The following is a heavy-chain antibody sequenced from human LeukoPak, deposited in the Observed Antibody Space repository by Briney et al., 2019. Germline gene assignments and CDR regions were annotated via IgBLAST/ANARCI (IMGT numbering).Heavy chain of an antibody. CDR2: IYYSGST. J-gene: IGHJ6*03. CDR1: GGSISSYY. CDR3: IRQWLWRAV. D-gene: IGHD6-19*01. V-gene: IGHV4-59*12. Sequence: SETLSLTCTVSGGSISSYYWSWIRQPPGKGLEWIGYIYYSGSTNYNPSLKSRVTISVDTSKNQFSLKLSSVTAADMAVYYCIRQWLWRAVWGKGTTVTVSS.